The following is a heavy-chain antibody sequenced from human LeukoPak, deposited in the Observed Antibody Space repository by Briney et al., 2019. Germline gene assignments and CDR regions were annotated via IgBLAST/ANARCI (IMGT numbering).Heavy chain of an antibody. D-gene: IGHD3-3*01. V-gene: IGHV1-18*01. CDR1: GYTFSRYG. J-gene: IGHJ4*02. CDR3: ARDLRIFQYDSSSGYWWGTTGPREHFDY. CDR2: ISAYNGNT. Sequence: APVKVSCKASGYTFSRYGINWVRQAPGQGLEWMGWISAYNGNTNYAQNFQGRVTMTTDTSTSTSYMEMGSLRSDDTAVYYCARDLRIFQYDSSSGYWWGTTGPREHFDYWGQGTLVTVSS.